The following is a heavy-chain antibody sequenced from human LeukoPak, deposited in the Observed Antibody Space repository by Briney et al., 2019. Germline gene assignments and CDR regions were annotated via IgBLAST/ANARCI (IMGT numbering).Heavy chain of an antibody. D-gene: IGHD6-6*01. CDR3: ARDTYSSPYYFDY. V-gene: IGHV4-61*08. CDR1: GGSISSGGYY. J-gene: IGHJ4*02. CDR2: IYYSGST. Sequence: SESLSLTCTVSGGSISSGGYYWSWIRQHPGKGLEWIGYIYYSGSTNYNPSLKSRVTMSVDTSKNQFSLKLSSVTAADTAVYYCARDTYSSPYYFDYWGQGTLVTVSS.